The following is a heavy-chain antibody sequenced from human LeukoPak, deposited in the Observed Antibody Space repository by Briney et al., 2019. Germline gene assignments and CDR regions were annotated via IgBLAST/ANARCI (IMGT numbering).Heavy chain of an antibody. CDR3: AREYYYDSSGLVY. CDR1: GYTFTSYG. CDR2: IIPIFGTA. J-gene: IGHJ4*02. V-gene: IGHV1-69*05. Sequence: GASVKVSCKASGYTFTSYGISWVRQAPGQGLEWMGGIIPIFGTANYAQKFQGRVAITTDTSTSTAYMELRSLRSDDTAVYYCAREYYYDSSGLVYWGQGTLVTVSS. D-gene: IGHD3-22*01.